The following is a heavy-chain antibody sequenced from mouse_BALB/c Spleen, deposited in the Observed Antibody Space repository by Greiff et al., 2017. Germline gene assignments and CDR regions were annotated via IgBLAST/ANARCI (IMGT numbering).Heavy chain of an antibody. V-gene: IGHV5-17*02. CDR3: ARSEGNYPWCAY. D-gene: IGHD2-1*01. Sequence: DVKLVESGGGLVQPGGSRKLSCAASGFTFSSFGMHWVRQAPEQGLEWVAYISNGSSTINYADTVKGGLTLSRDNPKNTLFLQMTSLRSEDTAMYYCARSEGNYPWCAYWGEGTVVTGSA. CDR1: GFTFSSFG. J-gene: IGHJ3*01. CDR2: ISNGSSTI.